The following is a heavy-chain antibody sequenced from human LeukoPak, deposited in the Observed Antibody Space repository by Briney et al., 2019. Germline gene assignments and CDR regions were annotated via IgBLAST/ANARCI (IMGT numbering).Heavy chain of an antibody. D-gene: IGHD3-3*01. CDR2: IYHSGST. CDR3: AREPGAIFAVVTPYWYFDL. V-gene: IGHV4-4*02. J-gene: IGHJ2*01. Sequence: SGTLSLTCAVSGGSISSSNWWSWVRQPPGKGLEWIGEIYHSGSTNYNPSLKSRVTISVDKSKNQFSLKLSSVTAADTAVYYCAREPGAIFAVVTPYWYFDLWGRGTLVTVSS. CDR1: GGSISSSNW.